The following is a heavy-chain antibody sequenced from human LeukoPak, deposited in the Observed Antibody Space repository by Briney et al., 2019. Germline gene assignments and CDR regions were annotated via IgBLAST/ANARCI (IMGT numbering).Heavy chain of an antibody. CDR2: IWYDGSNK. D-gene: IGHD4-17*01. J-gene: IGHJ4*02. V-gene: IGHV3-33*06. CDR3: AKQISRGDYVSSFDY. CDR1: GFTFSSYG. Sequence: GGSLRLSCAASGFTFSSYGMHWVRQAPGKGLEWVAVIWYDGSNKYYADSVKGRFTISRDNSKNTLYPQMNSLRAEDTAVYYCAKQISRGDYVSSFDYWGQGTPVTVSS.